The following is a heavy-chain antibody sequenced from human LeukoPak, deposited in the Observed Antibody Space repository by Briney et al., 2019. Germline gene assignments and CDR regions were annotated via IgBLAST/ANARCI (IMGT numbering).Heavy chain of an antibody. Sequence: GRSLRLSCAASGFTFSSYGMHWVRQAPCKGLEWVAVISYDGSNKYYADSVKGRFTISRDNSKNTLYLQMNSLRAEDTAVYYCAKVGARWLVRGAFDIWGQGTMVTVSS. CDR3: AKVGARWLVRGAFDI. D-gene: IGHD6-19*01. V-gene: IGHV3-30*18. CDR2: ISYDGSNK. CDR1: GFTFSSYG. J-gene: IGHJ3*02.